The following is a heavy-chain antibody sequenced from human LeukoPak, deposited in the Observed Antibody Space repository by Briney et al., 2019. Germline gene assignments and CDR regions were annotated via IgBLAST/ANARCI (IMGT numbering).Heavy chain of an antibody. V-gene: IGHV4-34*01. CDR3: VRPGQSNWWVYFNY. CDR2: IHPGGST. Sequence: PSETLSLTCAVSGGSFSDYYWNWIRQPPGQGLEWIGEIHPGGSTNYNPSLKSRVTMSVDTSKNQFSLSLTSVTAADTAVYYCVRPGQSNWWVYFNYWGQGTVVTVSS. J-gene: IGHJ4*02. CDR1: GGSFSDYY. D-gene: IGHD2-15*01.